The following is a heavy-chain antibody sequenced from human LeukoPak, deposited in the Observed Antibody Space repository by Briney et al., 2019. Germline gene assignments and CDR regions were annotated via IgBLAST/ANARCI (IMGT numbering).Heavy chain of an antibody. V-gene: IGHV3-7*01. Sequence: GSLRLSCAASGFTFSSYSMNWVRQAPGKGLEWVANIKQDGSEKYYVDSVKGRFTISRDNAKNSLYLQMNSLRAEDTAVYYCAREIRGANDYWGQGTLVTVSS. CDR2: IKQDGSEK. CDR3: AREIRGANDY. D-gene: IGHD3-10*01. CDR1: GFTFSSYS. J-gene: IGHJ4*02.